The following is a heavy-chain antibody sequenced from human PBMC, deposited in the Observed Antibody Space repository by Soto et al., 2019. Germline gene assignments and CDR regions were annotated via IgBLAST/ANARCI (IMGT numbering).Heavy chain of an antibody. CDR2: ISYDGSKK. Sequence: SLRLSCAVSGFTFSNYGMHWVRQAPGKGLEWVAVISYDGSKKYYADSVKGRFTISRDNARNTLYLQMNSLKSEDTAVYYCAKEAIAVAGRDFDYWGQGTLVTVSS. CDR3: AKEAIAVAGRDFDY. J-gene: IGHJ4*02. CDR1: GFTFSNYG. D-gene: IGHD6-19*01. V-gene: IGHV3-30*18.